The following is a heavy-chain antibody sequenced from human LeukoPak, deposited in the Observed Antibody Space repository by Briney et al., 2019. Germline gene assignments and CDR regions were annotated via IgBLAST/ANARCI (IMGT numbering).Heavy chain of an antibody. CDR1: GYTFTSYY. V-gene: IGHV1-46*01. CDR2: INPSGGST. Sequence: GASVKVSCKASGYTFTSYYMNWVRQAPGQGLEWMGIINPSGGSTSYAQKFQGRVTMTRDTSTSTVYMELSSLRSEDTAVYYCARDYCTNGVCYPWTDWGQGTLVTVSS. J-gene: IGHJ4*02. D-gene: IGHD2-8*01. CDR3: ARDYCTNGVCYPWTD.